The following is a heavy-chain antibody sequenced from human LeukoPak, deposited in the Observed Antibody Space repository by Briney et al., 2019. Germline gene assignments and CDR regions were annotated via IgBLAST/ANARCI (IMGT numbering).Heavy chain of an antibody. Sequence: GGSLRLSCAASGFTFSSYAMSWVRQAPGKGLEWVAVISYDGSNKYYADSVKGRFTISRDNSKNTLYLQMNSLRAEDTAVYYCAKPPPYYYDSSGYYGLGGYFDYWGQGTLVTVSS. V-gene: IGHV3-30*18. CDR1: GFTFSSYA. CDR3: AKPPPYYYDSSGYYGLGGYFDY. D-gene: IGHD3-22*01. CDR2: ISYDGSNK. J-gene: IGHJ4*02.